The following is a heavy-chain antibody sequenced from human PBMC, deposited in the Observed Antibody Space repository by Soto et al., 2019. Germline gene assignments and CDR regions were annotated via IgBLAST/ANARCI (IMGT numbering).Heavy chain of an antibody. D-gene: IGHD4-17*01. Sequence: EVQLVESGGGLVKPGGSLRLSCAASGFTFSNAWMNWVRQAPGKGLEWVGRIKSKTDGGTTDYAAHVKGRFTISRDDSKNTLYLQMHSLKTEDTAVYYCTTLSYGGNAYYYGMDVWGQGTTVTGSS. CDR1: GFTFSNAW. V-gene: IGHV3-15*07. CDR2: IKSKTDGGTT. CDR3: TTLSYGGNAYYYGMDV. J-gene: IGHJ6*02.